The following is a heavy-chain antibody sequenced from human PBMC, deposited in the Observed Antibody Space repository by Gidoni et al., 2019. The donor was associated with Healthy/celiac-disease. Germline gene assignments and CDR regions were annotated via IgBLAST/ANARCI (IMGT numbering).Heavy chain of an antibody. CDR2: INPSGGST. Sequence: QVQLVQSGAEVKKPGASVKVSCKASGYTFTRYYMHWVRQAPGQGLEWMGIINPSGGSTSYAQKFQGRVTMTRDTSTSTVYMELSSLRSEDTAVYYCARDLMGSGPVRGLGGYWGQGTLVTVSS. J-gene: IGHJ4*02. CDR1: GYTFTRYY. D-gene: IGHD3-10*01. V-gene: IGHV1-46*01. CDR3: ARDLMGSGPVRGLGGY.